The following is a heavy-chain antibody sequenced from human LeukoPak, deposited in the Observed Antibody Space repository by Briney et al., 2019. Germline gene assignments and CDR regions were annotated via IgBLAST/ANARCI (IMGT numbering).Heavy chain of an antibody. Sequence: GGSLRLSCAASGLTFSNYWMSWVRQAPGKGLEWVANVKPDGSDKYYVDSVKGRFTISRDNAKNSLYLQMNSLRAEDTAVYYCARGEAQRGYFQRWGQGSLVTVSS. J-gene: IGHJ1*01. CDR1: GLTFSNYW. D-gene: IGHD6-25*01. V-gene: IGHV3-7*01. CDR2: VKPDGSDK. CDR3: ARGEAQRGYFQR.